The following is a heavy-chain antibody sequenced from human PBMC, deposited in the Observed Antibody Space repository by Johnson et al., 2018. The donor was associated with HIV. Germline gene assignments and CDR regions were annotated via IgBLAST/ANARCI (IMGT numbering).Heavy chain of an antibody. CDR3: ARDLSEGELGHAFDI. CDR1: GFTFSSYA. J-gene: IGHJ3*02. D-gene: IGHD1-26*01. V-gene: IGHV3-66*01. Sequence: VQLVESGGGLVQPGGSLRLSCAASGFTFSSYAMSWVRQAPGKALEWVSVIYRGGATYYAASVKGRFTISRDNSKNTLYLQMNSLRAEDTAVYYCARDLSEGELGHAFDIWGQGTMVTVSS. CDR2: IYRGGAT.